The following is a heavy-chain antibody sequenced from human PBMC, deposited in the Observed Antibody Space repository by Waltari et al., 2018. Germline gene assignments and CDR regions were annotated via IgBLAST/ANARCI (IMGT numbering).Heavy chain of an antibody. CDR3: ARDTPPWSSGWYAPLG. J-gene: IGHJ4*02. Sequence: QVQLQESGPGLVKPSETLSLTCTVSGGSISSYSWSWIRQPAGKGLEWIGRIYTSGSTNSNPPHKRRVTRAVDTSKKQFSLKLGSVTAADTAVYYCARDTPPWSSGWYAPLGWGPGTLVTVSS. CDR2: IYTSGST. D-gene: IGHD6-19*01. V-gene: IGHV4-4*07. CDR1: GGSISSYS.